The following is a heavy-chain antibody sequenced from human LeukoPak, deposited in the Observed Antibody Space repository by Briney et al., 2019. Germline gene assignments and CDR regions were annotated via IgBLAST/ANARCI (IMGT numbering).Heavy chain of an antibody. V-gene: IGHV1-18*01. CDR2: ISAYNGNT. D-gene: IGHD1-26*01. CDR3: ARVGLRTVGATLGY. CDR1: GYTFTSYG. Sequence: GASVKVSCKASGYTFTSYGISWVRQAPGQGLEWMGWISAYNGNTNYAQKFQGRVTITADKSTSTAYMELSSLRSEDTAVYYCARVGLRTVGATLGYWGQGTLVTVSS. J-gene: IGHJ4*02.